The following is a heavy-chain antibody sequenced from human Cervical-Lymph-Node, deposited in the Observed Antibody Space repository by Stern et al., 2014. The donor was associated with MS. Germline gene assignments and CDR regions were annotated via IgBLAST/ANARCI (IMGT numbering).Heavy chain of an antibody. CDR2: IYHNGNT. D-gene: IGHD3-16*01. Sequence: VQLVESGPGLVKPSETLSLTCTVSGGSIGRYYWSWVRQPPGKSLEWIGYIYHNGNTNYNPSLKSRVSMSVDTSKNQFSLNLTSVTAADPAVYSCPRDGRSSLSDYSKPGGRGSLVPVPS. CDR3: PRDGRSSLSDYSKP. CDR1: GGSIGRYY. V-gene: IGHV4-59*08. J-gene: IGHJ1*01.